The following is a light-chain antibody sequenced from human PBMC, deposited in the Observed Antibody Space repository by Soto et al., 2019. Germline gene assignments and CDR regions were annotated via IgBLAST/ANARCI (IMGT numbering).Light chain of an antibody. Sequence: EIVLTQSPGTLSLSPGERATLSCMASHSVSSSYLAWYQQKPGQAPRLLVYGAYSRDTGIPDRFSGSGSGTDFTLTISRLEPEDFAVYYCQQYGSSWTFGQGTKADIK. CDR2: GAY. J-gene: IGKJ1*01. CDR1: HSVSSSY. V-gene: IGKV3-20*01. CDR3: QQYGSSWT.